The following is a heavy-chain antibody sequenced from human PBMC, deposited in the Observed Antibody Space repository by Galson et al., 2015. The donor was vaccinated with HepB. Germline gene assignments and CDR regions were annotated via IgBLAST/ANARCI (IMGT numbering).Heavy chain of an antibody. V-gene: IGHV1-69*13. CDR1: GGTFSSYA. Sequence: SVKVSCKASGGTFSSYAISWVRQAPGQGLEWMGGIIPIFGTANYAQKFQGRVTITADESTSTAYMELSSLRSEDTAVYYCARGPFDCSGGSCDAKNFDYWDQGAMVTVSS. CDR3: ARGPFDCSGGSCDAKNFDY. J-gene: IGHJ4*02. CDR2: IIPIFGTA. D-gene: IGHD2-15*01.